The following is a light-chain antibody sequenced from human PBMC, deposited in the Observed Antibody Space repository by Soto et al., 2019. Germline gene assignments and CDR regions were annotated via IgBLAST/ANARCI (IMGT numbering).Light chain of an antibody. Sequence: DIQMTQSPSSLSGSAGDRVTITCRASQSMSGYLNWYQQKPGKAPKVLMYGTSILHTGVSSRFSGSVSGTDFTLTINSLRPEEFATYYWQQSDRTPWTFGQGTKVEIK. V-gene: IGKV1-39*01. J-gene: IGKJ1*01. CDR1: QSMSGY. CDR3: QQSDRTPWT. CDR2: GTS.